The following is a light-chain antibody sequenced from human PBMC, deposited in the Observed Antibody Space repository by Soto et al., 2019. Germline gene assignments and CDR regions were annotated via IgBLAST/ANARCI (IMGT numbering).Light chain of an antibody. Sequence: SALTQPAPVSWSPGQSITISCTGTNIDVGGYNYVSWYRQHPGRAPKLMIYDVSNRPSGVSNRFSGSKSGNTASLTISGLQAEDEADYYCSSYTRSSTYVFGTGTKVTVL. CDR2: DVS. CDR3: SSYTRSSTYV. CDR1: NIDVGGYNY. J-gene: IGLJ1*01. V-gene: IGLV2-14*01.